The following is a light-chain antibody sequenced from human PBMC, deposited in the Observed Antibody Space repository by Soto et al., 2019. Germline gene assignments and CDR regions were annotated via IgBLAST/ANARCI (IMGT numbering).Light chain of an antibody. CDR1: QSVSSY. CDR3: QQYGSIPRT. V-gene: IGKV3-20*01. J-gene: IGKJ1*01. CDR2: GAS. Sequence: EIVLTQSPATLSLSPGERATLSCRASQSVSSYLAWYQQKPGQAPRLLIYGASSRATGIPDRFSGSGSGTDFTLTISRLEPEDFAVYYCQQYGSIPRTFGQGTKVDI.